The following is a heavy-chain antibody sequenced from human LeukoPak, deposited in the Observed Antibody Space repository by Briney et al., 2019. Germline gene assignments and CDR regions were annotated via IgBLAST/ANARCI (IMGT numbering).Heavy chain of an antibody. V-gene: IGHV3-23*01. D-gene: IGHD1-14*01. CDR3: AKGKVNHDGAFDL. CDR2: ISATGGRT. J-gene: IGHJ3*01. CDR1: GFTFSSYA. Sequence: GGSLRLSCAASGFTFSSYAMSWVRQAPGKGPEWVSGISATGGRTYYADSVKGRSKNTVYLQMNSLRAEDTAVYYCAKGKVNHDGAFDLWGQGTMVTVSS.